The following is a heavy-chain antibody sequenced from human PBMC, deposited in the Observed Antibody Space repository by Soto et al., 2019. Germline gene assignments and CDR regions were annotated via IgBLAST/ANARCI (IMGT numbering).Heavy chain of an antibody. CDR3: AKDIVVVVAATRPGAFDI. D-gene: IGHD2-15*01. V-gene: IGHV3-23*01. CDR2: ISGSGGST. Sequence: GSLSLSCAASGFTFSSYAMSWVRQAPGKGLEWVSAISGSGGSTYYADSGKGRFTISRDNSKNTLYLQMNSLRAEDTAVYYCAKDIVVVVAATRPGAFDIWGQGTMVTVSS. J-gene: IGHJ3*02. CDR1: GFTFSSYA.